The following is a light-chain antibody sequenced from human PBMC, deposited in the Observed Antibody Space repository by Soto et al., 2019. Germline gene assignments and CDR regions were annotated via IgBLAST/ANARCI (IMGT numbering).Light chain of an antibody. CDR2: GES. J-gene: IGKJ1*01. CDR3: QQYKNWPRT. V-gene: IGKV3-15*01. CDR1: LSVSSN. Sequence: EVVVTQSPATLSLSPGESATLSCRASLSVSSNLAWYQQKPGQAPRLLIYGESTRSTGIPARFSGSGSGTDITLTISILQSEDFAVYYCQQYKNWPRTFGQGTKVEIK.